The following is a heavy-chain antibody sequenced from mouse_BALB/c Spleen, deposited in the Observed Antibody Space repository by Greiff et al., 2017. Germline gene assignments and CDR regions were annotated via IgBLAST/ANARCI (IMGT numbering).Heavy chain of an antibody. CDR3: ARDRDGYQYYYAMDY. D-gene: IGHD2-3*01. J-gene: IGHJ4*01. V-gene: IGHV5-4*02. CDR1: GFTFSDYY. CDR2: ISDGGSYT. Sequence: EVKLQESGGGLVKPGGSLKLSCAASGFTFSDYYMYWVRQTPEKRLEWVATISDGGSYTYYPDSVKGRFTISRDNAKNNLYLQMSSLKSEDTAMYYCARDRDGYQYYYAMDYWGQGTSVTVSS.